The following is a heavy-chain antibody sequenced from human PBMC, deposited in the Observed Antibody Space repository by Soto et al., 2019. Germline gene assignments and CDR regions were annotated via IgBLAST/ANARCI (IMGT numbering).Heavy chain of an antibody. V-gene: IGHV4-39*01. Sequence: SETLSLTCTVSGGSISSSSYYWGWIRQPPGKGLEWIGSIYYSGSTYYNPSLKSRVTISVDTSKNQFSLKLSSVTAADTAVYYCARHGIAAAGIPDYWGQGTLVTVSS. D-gene: IGHD6-13*01. CDR1: GGSISSSSYY. CDR3: ARHGIAAAGIPDY. J-gene: IGHJ4*02. CDR2: IYYSGST.